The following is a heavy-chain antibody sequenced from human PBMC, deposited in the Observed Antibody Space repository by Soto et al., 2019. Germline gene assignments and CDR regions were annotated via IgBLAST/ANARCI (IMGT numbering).Heavy chain of an antibody. CDR3: AVPSGSVEQFVQSYYYYYGMDV. J-gene: IGHJ6*02. D-gene: IGHD6-6*01. Sequence: SVKVSCKASGGTCSSYAISWVRQAPGQGLEWMGGIIPIFGTANYAQKFQGRVTITADESTSTAYMELSSLRSEDTAVYYCAVPSGSVEQFVQSYYYYYGMDVWGQVYTVTVSS. V-gene: IGHV1-69*13. CDR2: IIPIFGTA. CDR1: GGTCSSYA.